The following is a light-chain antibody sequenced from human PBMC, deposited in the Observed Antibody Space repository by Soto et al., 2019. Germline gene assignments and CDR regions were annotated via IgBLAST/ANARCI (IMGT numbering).Light chain of an antibody. Sequence: EIVLTQSPGTLSLSPGERATLSCRASQSVSSNYFAWYQQKPGQAPRLLIYGVSSRATGIPDRFSGSGSGTDFTLTISRLEPEDFAVYYCQQYDSSPPFALTFGGGTKVDIK. V-gene: IGKV3-20*01. CDR1: QSVSSNY. J-gene: IGKJ4*01. CDR3: QQYDSSPPFALT. CDR2: GVS.